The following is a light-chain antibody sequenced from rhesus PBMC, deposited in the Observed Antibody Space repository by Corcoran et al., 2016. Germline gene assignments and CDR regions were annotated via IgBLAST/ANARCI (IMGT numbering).Light chain of an antibody. Sequence: DIQMTQSPSSLSASVGDTVTITCRARQSISSWLAWYQQKPGKAPKLLIYKASSLQSGVPSRFCGSGSGTDFTLTISSLQSEDFATYYCQQYSSSPWTFGQGTKVEIK. CDR3: QQYSSSPWT. J-gene: IGKJ1*01. CDR1: QSISSW. V-gene: IGKV1-22*01. CDR2: KAS.